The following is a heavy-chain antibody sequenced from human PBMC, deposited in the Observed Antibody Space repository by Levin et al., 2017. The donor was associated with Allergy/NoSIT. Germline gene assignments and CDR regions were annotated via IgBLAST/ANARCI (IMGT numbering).Heavy chain of an antibody. V-gene: IGHV3-7*01. CDR1: GFTFSPYW. Sequence: GESLKISCAASGFTFSPYWMTWVRQASGKGLEWVANIKPDGSEKSYVDSLKGRFTISRDNAKNSLYLEMNSLGVEDTAVYYCVRGFGMDVWGQGTTVTVSS. CDR2: IKPDGSEK. J-gene: IGHJ6*02. CDR3: VRGFGMDV.